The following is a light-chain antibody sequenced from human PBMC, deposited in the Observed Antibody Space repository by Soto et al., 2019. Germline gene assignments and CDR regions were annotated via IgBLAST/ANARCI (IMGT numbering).Light chain of an antibody. V-gene: IGKV3-15*01. CDR2: GAS. Sequence: EIVMTQSPATLSVSPGERATLSCRASQSVSSNLAWYQQKPGQAPRLLIYGASTWATGIPARFRGSGSGTEFNITITSMYSVDFAVYYCQRYKHWPPITFGQGTRLEIK. J-gene: IGKJ5*01. CDR1: QSVSSN. CDR3: QRYKHWPPIT.